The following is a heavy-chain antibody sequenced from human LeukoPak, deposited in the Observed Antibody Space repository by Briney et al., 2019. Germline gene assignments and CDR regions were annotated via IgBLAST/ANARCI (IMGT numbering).Heavy chain of an antibody. V-gene: IGHV3-23*01. CDR3: AKDKDYYDSSGYYFDAFDI. J-gene: IGHJ3*02. D-gene: IGHD3-22*01. CDR1: GFTFSSYA. CDR2: ISGSGDST. Sequence: GGSLRLSCAASGFTFSSYAMSWVRQAPGKGLEWVSSISGSGDSTYYADSVKGRFTISRDNSKNTLYLQMNSLRAEDTAVYYCAKDKDYYDSSGYYFDAFDIWGQGTMVTVSS.